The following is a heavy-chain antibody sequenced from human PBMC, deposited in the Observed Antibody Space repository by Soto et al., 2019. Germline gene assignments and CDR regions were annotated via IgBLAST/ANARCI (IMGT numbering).Heavy chain of an antibody. CDR1: GFTFSRHW. CDR3: ARDTSYSTDY. V-gene: IGHV3-74*03. Sequence: GGSLRLSCAASGFTFSRHWMHWVRQTPGKGPVWVSRINDDGSSTKYADSVKGRFAIARDNAKDTVYLQMNSLRVDDTAVYYCARDTSYSTDYWGQGTLVTVSS. CDR2: INDDGSST. D-gene: IGHD2-2*01. J-gene: IGHJ4*02.